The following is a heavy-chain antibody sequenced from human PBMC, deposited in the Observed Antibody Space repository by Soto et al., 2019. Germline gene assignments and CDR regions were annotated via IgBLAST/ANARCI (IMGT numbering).Heavy chain of an antibody. Sequence: EVQLVESGGGLVQPGGSLRLSCAASGFTFSSYWMSWVRQAPGKGLEWVANIKQDGSEKYYVDSVKGRFTISRDNAKNSLYLQMNSLRAEDTAVYYCARDGKYYDFWRGYYGHDYWGQGTLVTVSS. CDR2: IKQDGSEK. V-gene: IGHV3-7*01. CDR1: GFTFSSYW. D-gene: IGHD3-3*01. J-gene: IGHJ4*02. CDR3: ARDGKYYDFWRGYYGHDY.